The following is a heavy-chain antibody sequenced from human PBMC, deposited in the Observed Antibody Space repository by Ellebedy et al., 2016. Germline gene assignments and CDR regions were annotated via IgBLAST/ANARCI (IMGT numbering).Heavy chain of an antibody. D-gene: IGHD6-19*01. CDR3: AKCRHSTGCLLDS. V-gene: IGHV3-23*01. J-gene: IGHJ4*02. Sequence: GGSLRLSCAASGFTFSGFAMSWVRQAPGKGLEWVSTISSAGSPNYADSVRGRFTISRDSSKDTLYLEMDRLRADDTAIYYCAKCRHSTGCLLDSWGQGTLVTVSS. CDR2: ISSAGSP. CDR1: GFTFSGFA.